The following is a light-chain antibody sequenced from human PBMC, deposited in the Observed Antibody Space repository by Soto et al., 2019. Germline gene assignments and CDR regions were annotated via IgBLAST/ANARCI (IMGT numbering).Light chain of an antibody. CDR1: SSDVGVYNF. Sequence: QSVLTQPASVSGSPGQSITISCTGTSSDVGVYNFVSWYQQHPGNAPKLMIFDVSNRPSGVSNRFSGSKSGNTASLTISGLQAEDEADYYCTSYTRSGSLVFGGGTQLTVL. CDR3: TSYTRSGSLV. V-gene: IGLV2-14*03. CDR2: DVS. J-gene: IGLJ2*01.